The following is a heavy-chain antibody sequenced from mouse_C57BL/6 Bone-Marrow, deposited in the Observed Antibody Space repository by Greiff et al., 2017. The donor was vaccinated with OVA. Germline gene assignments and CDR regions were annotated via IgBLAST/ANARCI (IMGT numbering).Heavy chain of an antibody. Sequence: EVMLVESGGGLVQPKGSLKLSCAASGFTFTTYAMHWVRQAPGKGLEWVARIRSKSSNYATYYADSVKDRFTISRDDSQSMLYLQMNNLKTEDTAMYYCVRDRFYYGNYVGYFDYWGKGTTLTVSS. J-gene: IGHJ2*01. CDR1: GFTFTTYA. CDR2: IRSKSSNYAT. V-gene: IGHV10-3*01. D-gene: IGHD2-1*01. CDR3: VRDRFYYGNYVGYFDY.